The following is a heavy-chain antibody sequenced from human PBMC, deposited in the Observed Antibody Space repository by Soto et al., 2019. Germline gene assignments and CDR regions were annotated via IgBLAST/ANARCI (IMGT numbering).Heavy chain of an antibody. CDR3: AIGNYDFLTGYYIRYLDY. J-gene: IGHJ4*02. CDR2: IYYSGST. CDR1: GGSISTYY. V-gene: IGHV4-59*01. D-gene: IGHD3-9*01. Sequence: TSETLSLTCTVSGGSISTYYWSWIRQPPGKGLEWIGYIYYSGSTNYNPSLKSRVTISVDTSKNQFSLKLSSVTAADTAVYYSAIGNYDFLTGYYIRYLDYWGQGTLVTSP.